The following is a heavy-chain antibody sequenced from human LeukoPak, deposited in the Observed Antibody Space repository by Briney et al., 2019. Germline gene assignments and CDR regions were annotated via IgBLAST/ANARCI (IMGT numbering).Heavy chain of an antibody. CDR1: GGTFSSYA. D-gene: IGHD2-2*01. J-gene: IGHJ4*02. CDR3: ARRGYQLLEGFDY. CDR2: IIPIFGTA. Sequence: SVKVSCKASGGTFSSYAISWVRQAPGQGLEWMGGIIPIFGTANYAQKFQGRVTITADESTSTAYMGLSSLRSEDTAVYYCARRGYQLLEGFDYWGQGTLVTVSS. V-gene: IGHV1-69*01.